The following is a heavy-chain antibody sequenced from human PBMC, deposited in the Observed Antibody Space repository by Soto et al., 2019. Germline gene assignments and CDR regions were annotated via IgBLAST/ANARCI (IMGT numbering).Heavy chain of an antibody. CDR2: IYYSGST. Sequence: PSETLSLTCTVSGGSISSYYWSWIRQPPGKGLEWIGYIYYSGSTNYNPSLKSRVTISVDTSKNQFSLKLSSVTAADTAVYYCARDGGVLGELNYYYYGMDVWGQGTTVTVSS. V-gene: IGHV4-59*01. D-gene: IGHD3-16*01. J-gene: IGHJ6*02. CDR1: GGSISSYY. CDR3: ARDGGVLGELNYYYYGMDV.